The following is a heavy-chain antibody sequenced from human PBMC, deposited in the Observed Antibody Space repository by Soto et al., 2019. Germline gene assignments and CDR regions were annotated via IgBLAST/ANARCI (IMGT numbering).Heavy chain of an antibody. CDR3: AMTKTTLCNWFDP. Sequence: QVQLQESGPGLVKPSETLSLTCTVSGGSIRGYYWSWIRQTPGKGLEWVGHIYYTGSTNYNPSLKSRLTISVDTSKNQFYLKLSSVTAADTAMYYCAMTKTTLCNWFDPWGQGTQVTVSS. J-gene: IGHJ5*02. CDR2: IYYTGST. D-gene: IGHD1-7*01. V-gene: IGHV4-59*08. CDR1: GGSIRGYY.